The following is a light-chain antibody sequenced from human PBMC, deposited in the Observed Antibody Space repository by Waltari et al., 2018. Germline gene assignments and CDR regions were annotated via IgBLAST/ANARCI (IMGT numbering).Light chain of an antibody. CDR3: AGWDDSLTGVV. CDR1: SSNIRTTY. Sequence: QSALPQPPSLSGSPGQRVTIPCSGSSSNIRTTYVLWYQQFPGRAPKLLIYLDDHRPSGVPDRFSASKSGSSAALTISGLRPGDEADYHCAGWDDSLTGVVFGGGTKLTV. V-gene: IGLV1-47*01. CDR2: LDD. J-gene: IGLJ2*01.